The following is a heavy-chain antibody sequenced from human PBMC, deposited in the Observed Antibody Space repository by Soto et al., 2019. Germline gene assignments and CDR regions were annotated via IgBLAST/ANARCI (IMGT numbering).Heavy chain of an antibody. CDR2: ISAYNGNT. J-gene: IGHJ4*02. Sequence: ASVKVSCKASGYTFTSYGISWVRQAPGQGLEWMGWISAYNGNTNYAQKLQGRVTMTTDTSTSTAYMERGSLRSDDTAVYYCARDPTGIVGAIPPLDYWGQGTLVTVSS. CDR1: GYTFTSYG. CDR3: ARDPTGIVGAIPPLDY. D-gene: IGHD1-26*01. V-gene: IGHV1-18*01.